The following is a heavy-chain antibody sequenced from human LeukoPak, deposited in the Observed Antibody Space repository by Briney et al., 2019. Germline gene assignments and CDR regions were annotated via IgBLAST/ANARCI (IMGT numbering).Heavy chain of an antibody. CDR2: IIPIFGTA. CDR3: ARSKGSGWYRGGNNWFDP. CDR1: GGTFSSYA. V-gene: IGHV1-69*13. Sequence: SVKVSCKASGGTFSSYAISWVRQAPGQGLEWMGGIIPIFGTANYAQKFQGRVTITADESTSTAYMELSSLRSEDTAVYCCARSKGSGWYRGGNNWFDPWGQGTLVTVSS. J-gene: IGHJ5*02. D-gene: IGHD6-19*01.